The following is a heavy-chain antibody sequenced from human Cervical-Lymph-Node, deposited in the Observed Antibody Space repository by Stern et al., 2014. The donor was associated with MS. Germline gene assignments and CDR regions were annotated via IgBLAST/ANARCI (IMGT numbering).Heavy chain of an antibody. CDR2: VHPHDSDT. V-gene: IGHV5-51*01. CDR3: ARHEGGSYSYIDH. Sequence: EVQLVESGAEVKQPGESLKISCKGFGYSFSSYWIGWVRQMPGKGLEWMGTVHPHDSDTRYSPSFRGQVTISVDKSPRTASLQWSRLKASDTAMYYCARHEGGSYSYIDHWGQGTPVTVSS. CDR1: GYSFSSYW. D-gene: IGHD1-26*01. J-gene: IGHJ4*02.